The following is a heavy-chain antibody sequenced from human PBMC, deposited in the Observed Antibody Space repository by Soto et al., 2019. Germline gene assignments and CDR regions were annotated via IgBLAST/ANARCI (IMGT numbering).Heavy chain of an antibody. Sequence: ASVKVSCKASGYTFTSYDINWVRQATGQGLEWMGWMNPNSGNTGYAQKFQGRVTMTRNTSISTAYMELSSLRSEDTAVYYCARGRIEPADIVDYYMDVWGKGTTVTVSS. CDR1: GYTFTSYD. J-gene: IGHJ6*03. CDR2: MNPNSGNT. V-gene: IGHV1-8*01. D-gene: IGHD2-15*01. CDR3: ARGRIEPADIVDYYMDV.